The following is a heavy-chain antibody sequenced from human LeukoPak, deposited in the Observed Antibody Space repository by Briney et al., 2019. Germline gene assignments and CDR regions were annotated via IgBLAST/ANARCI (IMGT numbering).Heavy chain of an antibody. CDR3: ARDERNYDYVWGSYRY. Sequence: TGGSLRLSCAASGFTFSSYSMNWVRQAQENGLEWVSSISSSSSFIYYEDSVKGRFTISRDNAKNSLYLQMNSLRAEDTAVYYCARDERNYDYVWGSYRYWGQGTLVTVSS. V-gene: IGHV3-21*01. CDR2: ISSSSSFI. D-gene: IGHD3-16*02. CDR1: GFTFSSYS. J-gene: IGHJ4*02.